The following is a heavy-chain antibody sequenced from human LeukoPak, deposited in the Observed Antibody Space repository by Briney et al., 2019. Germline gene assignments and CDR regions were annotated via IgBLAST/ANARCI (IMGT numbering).Heavy chain of an antibody. Sequence: GGSLRLSCAASGFTFSNYGMHWVRQAPGKGLEWLAIMWYDGSIKYYADSAKGRFTISRDNSKNTVFLQMNSLRAEDTAVYYCASGRDGYNYYYYYYMDVWGKGTTVTASS. CDR2: MWYDGSIK. D-gene: IGHD5-24*01. V-gene: IGHV3-33*02. CDR3: ASGRDGYNYYYYYYMDV. J-gene: IGHJ6*03. CDR1: GFTFSNYG.